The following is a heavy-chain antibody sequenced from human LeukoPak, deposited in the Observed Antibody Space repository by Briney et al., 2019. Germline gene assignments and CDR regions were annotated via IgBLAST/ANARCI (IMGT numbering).Heavy chain of an antibody. Sequence: GASVKVSCKASGYTFTSYGILWVRQAPGQGLEWMGWISAYNGNTNYAQKLQGRVTMTTDTSTSTAYMELRSLRSDDTAVYYCARGYCSGGSCYFIDYWGQGTLVTVSS. CDR2: ISAYNGNT. D-gene: IGHD2-15*01. CDR1: GYTFTSYG. CDR3: ARGYCSGGSCYFIDY. V-gene: IGHV1-18*01. J-gene: IGHJ4*02.